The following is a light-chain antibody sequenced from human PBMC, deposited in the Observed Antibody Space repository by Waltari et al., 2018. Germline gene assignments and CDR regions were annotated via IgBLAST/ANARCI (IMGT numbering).Light chain of an antibody. Sequence: QSALTQPPSASGSPGQSVTISCPGTSSDVGGYTYVSGYQQHPGKAPQVMIYDVTTRPSGVPDRFSGSKSGNTASLTVSGLQADDEADYYCSSYAGSNNFRVFGGGTQLTVL. CDR1: SSDVGGYTY. CDR3: SSYAGSNNFRV. V-gene: IGLV2-8*01. J-gene: IGLJ3*02. CDR2: DVT.